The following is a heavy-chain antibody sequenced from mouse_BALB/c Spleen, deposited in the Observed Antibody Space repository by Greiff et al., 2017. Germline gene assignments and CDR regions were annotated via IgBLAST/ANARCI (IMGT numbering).Heavy chain of an antibody. CDR1: GFAFSSYD. V-gene: IGHV5-12-1*01. CDR2: ISSGGGST. D-gene: IGHD2-4*01. CDR3: ATDYDDGAWFAY. J-gene: IGHJ3*01. Sequence: EVQVVESGGGLVKPGGSLKLSCAASGFAFSSYDMSWVRQTPEKRLEWVAYISSGGGSTYYPDSVKGRFTISRDNARNILYLQMSSLRSEDTAMYYCATDYDDGAWFAYWGQGTLVTVSA.